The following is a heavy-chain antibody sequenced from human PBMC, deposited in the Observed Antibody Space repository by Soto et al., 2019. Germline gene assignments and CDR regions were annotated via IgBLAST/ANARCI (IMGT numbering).Heavy chain of an antibody. J-gene: IGHJ6*02. Sequence: QVQLVESGGGVVQPGRSLRLSCAASGFMFSSYGMHWVRQAPGKGLEWVAVISYDGSRKFYADSVKGRFTISRDNSKKTQYLQMNSLRAEDTAVYYCAKDLWTLRSYFPMDVWGQGTTVTVSS. CDR1: GFMFSSYG. V-gene: IGHV3-30*18. D-gene: IGHD2-15*01. CDR2: ISYDGSRK. CDR3: AKDLWTLRSYFPMDV.